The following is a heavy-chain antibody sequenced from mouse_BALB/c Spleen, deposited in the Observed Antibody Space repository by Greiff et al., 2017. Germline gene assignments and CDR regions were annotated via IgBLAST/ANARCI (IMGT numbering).Heavy chain of an antibody. CDR3: ARSVYYRLDYAMDY. J-gene: IGHJ4*01. CDR2: IYPGNGDT. V-gene: IGHV1-12*01. Sequence: QVQLQQPGAELVKPGASVKMSCKASGYTFTSYNMHWVKQTPGQGLEWIGAIYPGNGDTSYNQKFKGKATLTADKSSSTAYMQLSSLTSEDSAVYYCARSVYYRLDYAMDYWGQGTSVTVSS. CDR1: GYTFTSYN. D-gene: IGHD2-1*01.